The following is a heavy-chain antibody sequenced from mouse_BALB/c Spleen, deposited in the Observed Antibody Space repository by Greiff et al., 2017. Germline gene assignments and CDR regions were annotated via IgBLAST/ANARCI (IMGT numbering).Heavy chain of an antibody. CDR3: ARGLIYYYGSSYFDY. J-gene: IGHJ2*01. Sequence: EVKLVESGGGLVKPGGSLKLSCAASGFTFSSYAMSWVRQTPEKRLEWVASISSGGSTYYPDSVKGRFTISRDNARNILYLQMSSLRSEDTAMYYCARGLIYYYGSSYFDYWGQGTTLTVSS. CDR2: ISSGGST. V-gene: IGHV5-6-5*01. CDR1: GFTFSSYA. D-gene: IGHD1-1*01.